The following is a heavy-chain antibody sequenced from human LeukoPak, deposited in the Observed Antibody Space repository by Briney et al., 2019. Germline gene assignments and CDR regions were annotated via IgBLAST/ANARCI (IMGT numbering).Heavy chain of an antibody. CDR2: INPSGGST. D-gene: IGHD6-13*01. CDR3: ACRCSGAYSSSG. CDR1: GYTFTSYY. Sequence: ASVKVSCKASGYTFTSYYMHWVRQAPGQGLEWMGIINPSGGSTSYAQKFQGRVTMTRDTSTSTVYMELSSLRSGDTAVYYCACRCSGAYSSSGWGQGTMVTVSS. J-gene: IGHJ3*01. V-gene: IGHV1-46*01.